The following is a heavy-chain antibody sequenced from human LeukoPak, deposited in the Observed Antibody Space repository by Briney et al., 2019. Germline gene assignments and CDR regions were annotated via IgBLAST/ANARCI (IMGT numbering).Heavy chain of an antibody. D-gene: IGHD3-10*01. CDR3: ARSRDYYGSGSYPDY. CDR2: ISSSSTYI. J-gene: IGHJ4*02. CDR1: GFTFSIYS. Sequence: GSLRLSCAASGFTFSIYSMNWVRQAPGKGLEWVSSISSSSTYIYCADSVKGRFTISRDNAKNSLYLQMNSLRAEDTALYYCARSRDYYGSGSYPDYWGKGTLVTVSS. V-gene: IGHV3-21*01.